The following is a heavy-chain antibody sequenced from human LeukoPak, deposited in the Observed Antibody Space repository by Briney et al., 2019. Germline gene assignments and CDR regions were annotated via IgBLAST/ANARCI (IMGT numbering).Heavy chain of an antibody. CDR3: ATDRYDILTGLNAFDI. CDR2: FDPEDGET. Sequence: ASVKVSCKVSGYTLTELSMHWVRQAPGKGLERMGGFDPEDGETIYAQKFQGRVTMTEDTSTDTAYMELSSLRSEDTAVYYCATDRYDILTGLNAFDIWGQGTMVTVSS. V-gene: IGHV1-24*01. CDR1: GYTLTELS. J-gene: IGHJ3*02. D-gene: IGHD3-9*01.